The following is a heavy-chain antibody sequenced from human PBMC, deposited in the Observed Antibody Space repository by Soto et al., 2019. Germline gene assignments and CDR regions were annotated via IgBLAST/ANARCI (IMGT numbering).Heavy chain of an antibody. D-gene: IGHD3-22*01. Sequence: GGSLRLSCAASGFTFSSYAMHWVRQAPGKGLEWVAVISYDGSNKYYADSVKGRFTISRDNSKNTLYLQMNSLRAEDTAVYYCAREFPVDEYYYDSSGNKGVGYYYYYGMDVWGQGTTVTVSS. J-gene: IGHJ6*02. CDR2: ISYDGSNK. V-gene: IGHV3-30-3*01. CDR1: GFTFSSYA. CDR3: AREFPVDEYYYDSSGNKGVGYYYYYGMDV.